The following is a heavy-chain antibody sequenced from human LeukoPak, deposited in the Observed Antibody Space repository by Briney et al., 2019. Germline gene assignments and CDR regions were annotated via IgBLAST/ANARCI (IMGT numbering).Heavy chain of an antibody. CDR2: INHSGST. V-gene: IGHV4-34*01. D-gene: IGHD3-10*01. CDR1: GGSFSGYY. J-gene: IGHJ4*02. CDR3: ARVKYYYGSGGRTRYYFDY. Sequence: SETLSLTCAVYGGSFSGYYWSWIRQPPGKGLEWIGEINHSGSTNYNPSLKSRVTISVDTSKNQFSLKLSSVTAADTAVYYCARVKYYYGSGGRTRYYFDYWGQGTLVTVSS.